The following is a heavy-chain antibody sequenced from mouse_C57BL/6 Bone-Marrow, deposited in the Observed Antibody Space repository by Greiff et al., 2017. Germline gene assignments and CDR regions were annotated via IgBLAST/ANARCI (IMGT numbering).Heavy chain of an antibody. CDR1: GYTFTSYW. Sequence: VKLQQPGAELVKPGASVKMSCKASGYTFTSYWITWVKQRPGQGLEWIGDIYPGSGSTNYNEKFKSKATLTVDTSSSTAYMQLSSLTSEDSAVYYCAREGDYGAWFAYWGQGTLVTVSA. V-gene: IGHV1-55*01. J-gene: IGHJ3*01. CDR3: AREGDYGAWFAY. CDR2: IYPGSGST. D-gene: IGHD2-4*01.